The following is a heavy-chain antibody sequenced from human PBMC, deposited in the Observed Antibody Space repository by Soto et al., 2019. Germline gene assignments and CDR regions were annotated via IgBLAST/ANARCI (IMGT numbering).Heavy chain of an antibody. CDR2: IYPGDSDT. CDR3: ARHGPEGVGPHYYYYYMDV. CDR1: GYSFTSYW. J-gene: IGHJ6*03. D-gene: IGHD3-16*01. V-gene: IGHV5-51*01. Sequence: GESLKISCKGSGYSFTSYWIGWVRQMPGKGLEWMGIIYPGDSDTRYSPSFQGQVTISADKSISTAYLQWSSLKASDTAMYYCARHGPEGVGPHYYYYYMDVWGKGTTVTVSS.